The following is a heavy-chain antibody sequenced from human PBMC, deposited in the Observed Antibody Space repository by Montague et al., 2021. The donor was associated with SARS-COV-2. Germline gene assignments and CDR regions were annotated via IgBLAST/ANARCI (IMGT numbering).Heavy chain of an antibody. Sequence: SETLSLTCSVSGFSISSGYYWGWIRQTPGKGLEWIGSRYQNGATYYSPSLKRPVTILLDTSKSQFSLSLTSVTAADTAVYYCARSGGGIFDFSYFDSWGQGSLGIGSS. CDR2: RYQNGAT. D-gene: IGHD3-9*01. V-gene: IGHV4-38-2*02. J-gene: IGHJ4*02. CDR3: ARSGGGIFDFSYFDS. CDR1: GFSISSGYY.